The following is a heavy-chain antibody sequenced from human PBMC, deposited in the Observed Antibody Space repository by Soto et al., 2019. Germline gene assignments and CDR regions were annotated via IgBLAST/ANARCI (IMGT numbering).Heavy chain of an antibody. CDR1: GFSVNRKY. V-gene: IGHV3-66*01. Sequence: EVQLVESGGGLVQPGGSLRLSCAVSGFSVNRKYMSWVRQAPGKGPEWVGIIYTGGSTDYAGSMKGRFTISRDDSKNNLYLQMNSLGVEDTAVYYCARDENWNSGWPYYFDFWGQGVLVTVSS. CDR3: ARDENWNSGWPYYFDF. D-gene: IGHD1-7*01. J-gene: IGHJ4*02. CDR2: IYTGGST.